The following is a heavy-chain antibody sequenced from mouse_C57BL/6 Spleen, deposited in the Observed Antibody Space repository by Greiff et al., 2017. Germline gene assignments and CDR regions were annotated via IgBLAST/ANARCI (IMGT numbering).Heavy chain of an antibody. J-gene: IGHJ3*01. D-gene: IGHD2-3*01. CDR2: ISSGGSYT. Sequence: VQLKESGGDLVKPGGSLKLSCAASGFTFSSYGMSWVRQTPDQRLEWVATISSGGSYTYYPDSVKGRFTISRDNAKNTLYLQMSSLKSEDTAMYYCARFYDGFAYWGQGTLVTVSA. CDR1: GFTFSSYG. CDR3: ARFYDGFAY. V-gene: IGHV5-6*01.